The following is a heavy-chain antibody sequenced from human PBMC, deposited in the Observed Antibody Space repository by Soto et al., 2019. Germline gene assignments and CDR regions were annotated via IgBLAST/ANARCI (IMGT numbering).Heavy chain of an antibody. Sequence: GGSLRLSCAASGFTFSSPGMHWVRQGPGKGLERVAVISYDGSAKYYADSVKGRFTISRDNSKNTLYLQMNSLRAEDTAVYYCAKYFCSSTSCPFDPWGQGTLVTVSS. J-gene: IGHJ5*02. D-gene: IGHD2-2*01. CDR3: AKYFCSSTSCPFDP. CDR1: GFTFSSPG. V-gene: IGHV3-30*18. CDR2: ISYDGSAK.